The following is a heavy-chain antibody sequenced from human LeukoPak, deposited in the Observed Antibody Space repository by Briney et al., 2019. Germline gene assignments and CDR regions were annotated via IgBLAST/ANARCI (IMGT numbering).Heavy chain of an antibody. D-gene: IGHD3-10*01. CDR3: AREPGGSGSRGLDY. CDR2: IYSSGST. V-gene: IGHV4-4*07. J-gene: IGHJ4*02. Sequence: SETLSLTCAVYGGSFSGYYWSWIRQPAGKGLECIGRIYSSGSTNYNPSLKSRVTMSLDTPKNQFSLKLRSVTAADTAVYYCAREPGGSGSRGLDYWGQGTLVTVSS. CDR1: GGSFSGYY.